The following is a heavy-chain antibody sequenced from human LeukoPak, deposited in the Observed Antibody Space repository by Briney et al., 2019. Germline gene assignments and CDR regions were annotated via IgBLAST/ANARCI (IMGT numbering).Heavy chain of an antibody. J-gene: IGHJ3*02. D-gene: IGHD6-19*01. CDR3: ARKQWLTSDAFDI. CDR1: GFTFSSYA. CDR2: ISSSSSYI. Sequence: GGSLRLSCAASGFTFSSYAMSWVRQAPGKGLEWVSSISSSSSYIYYADSVKGRFTISRDNAKNSLYLQMNSLRAEDTAVYYCARKQWLTSDAFDIWGQGTMVTVSS. V-gene: IGHV3-21*01.